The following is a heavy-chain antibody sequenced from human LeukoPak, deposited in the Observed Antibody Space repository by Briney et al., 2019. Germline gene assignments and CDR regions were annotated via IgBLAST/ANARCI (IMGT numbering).Heavy chain of an antibody. D-gene: IGHD2-15*01. V-gene: IGHV3-23*01. CDR3: AKGYCSGGSCWDAFDI. CDR1: GFTFSSYA. J-gene: IGHJ3*02. Sequence: GGSLRLSCAASGFTFSSYAMSWVRQAPGKGLEWVSAISGSGGSTYYADYVKGRFTISSDNSKNTLYLQMNSLRAEDTAVYYCAKGYCSGGSCWDAFDIWGQGTMVTVSS. CDR2: ISGSGGST.